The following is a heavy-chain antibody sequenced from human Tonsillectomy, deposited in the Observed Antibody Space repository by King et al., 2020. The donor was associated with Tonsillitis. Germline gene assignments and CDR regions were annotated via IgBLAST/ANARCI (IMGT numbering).Heavy chain of an antibody. CDR3: ARMKLGAPPLDVFDV. D-gene: IGHD3-16*01. CDR2: IRQDGNSK. Sequence: VQLVESGGGLVQPGGSLRLSCAASGFTISNYWMSWVRQAPGKGLEWVANIRQDGNSKYYVDSVKGRFTISRDNAKNLLYLQTNSLRVEDTAVYFCARMKLGAPPLDVFDVWGLGTLVTVSS. V-gene: IGHV3-7*01. CDR1: GFTISNYW. J-gene: IGHJ3*01.